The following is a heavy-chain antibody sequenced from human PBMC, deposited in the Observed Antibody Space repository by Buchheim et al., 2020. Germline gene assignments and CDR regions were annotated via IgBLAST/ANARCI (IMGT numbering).Heavy chain of an antibody. J-gene: IGHJ6*02. D-gene: IGHD6-6*01. CDR3: AKTRIFGSSVTSDYYYGMDV. CDR1: GGSFSGYY. CDR2: INHSGST. V-gene: IGHV4-34*01. Sequence: QVQLQQWGAGLLKPSETLSLTCAVYGGSFSGYYWSWIRQPPGKGLEWIGEINHSGSTNYNPSLKSRVTISVDTSKNQFSLKLSSVTAADTAVYYCAKTRIFGSSVTSDYYYGMDVWGQGTT.